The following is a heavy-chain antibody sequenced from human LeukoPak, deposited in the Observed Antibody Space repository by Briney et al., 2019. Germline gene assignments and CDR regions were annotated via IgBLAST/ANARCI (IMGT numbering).Heavy chain of an antibody. CDR2: ARDKPNGYTT. CDR1: GFSFSDHF. CDR3: ARVGGTVIRGIIVTRLDY. J-gene: IGHJ4*02. V-gene: IGHV3-72*01. D-gene: IGHD3-10*01. Sequence: GGSLRLSCVASGFSFSDHFIDWVRQAPGKGLEWVGRARDKPNGYTTEYAAPVKGRFTISRDESRKSVYLQMSSLKTEDTAVYYCARVGGTVIRGIIVTRLDYWGQGTLVTVSS.